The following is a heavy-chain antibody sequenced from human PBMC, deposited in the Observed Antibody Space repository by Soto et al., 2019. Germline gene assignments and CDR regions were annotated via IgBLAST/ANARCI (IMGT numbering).Heavy chain of an antibody. CDR1: GFTFNTYA. CDR3: AKEIIVGATPWKDAFDF. V-gene: IGHV3-23*01. Sequence: AGGSLRLSCAASGFTFNTYAMSWVRQAPGKGLEWVSVISGTGNSAYYADSVKGRFTISRDNSKNTLYLQMNRLRAEDTAVYYCAKEIIVGATPWKDAFDFWGQGTMVTVSS. D-gene: IGHD1-26*01. CDR2: ISGTGNSA. J-gene: IGHJ3*01.